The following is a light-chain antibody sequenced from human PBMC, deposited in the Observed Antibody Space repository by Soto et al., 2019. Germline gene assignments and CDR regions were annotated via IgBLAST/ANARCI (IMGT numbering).Light chain of an antibody. CDR3: QQFAVSRT. V-gene: IGKV1-5*01. CDR1: HNIERW. J-gene: IGKJ1*01. Sequence: QMTQSPSTLSASVGDRVTITRRASHNIERWMAWYQQKPGKAPSLLIFDASTLHSGVPSRFSGSGSGTEFTLTISSRQPDDFATDYRQQFAVSRTFGQGTKVEN. CDR2: DAS.